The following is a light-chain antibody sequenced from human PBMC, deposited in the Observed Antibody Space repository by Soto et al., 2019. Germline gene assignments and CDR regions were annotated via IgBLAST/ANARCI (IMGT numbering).Light chain of an antibody. CDR3: QQTFSTPIT. CDR2: AAS. Sequence: DIQMTQSPSSLSASVGDRVTITCRASQTVRTYLNWYQQKPGKAPTLLVYAASTLGSAVPPRFTGAGSETDFTLTISGLQPEDFATYYCQQTFSTPITLGQGTRLE. J-gene: IGKJ5*01. V-gene: IGKV1-39*01. CDR1: QTVRTY.